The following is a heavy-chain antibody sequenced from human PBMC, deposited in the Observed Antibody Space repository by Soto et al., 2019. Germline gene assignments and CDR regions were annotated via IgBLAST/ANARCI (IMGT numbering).Heavy chain of an antibody. Sequence: EVQLLESGGGLVQPGGSLRLSCAASGFTCSSYAMNWVRQAPGKGLEWFSVISGSGGSTYYADSVKGRFTISRDNSKNTLYLQMSSLRAEEMAVYYSATRSSSWYFECWGQGTLVTVSS. CDR2: ISGSGGST. CDR1: GFTCSSYA. J-gene: IGHJ4*02. V-gene: IGHV3-23*01. CDR3: ATRSSSWYFEC. D-gene: IGHD6-13*01.